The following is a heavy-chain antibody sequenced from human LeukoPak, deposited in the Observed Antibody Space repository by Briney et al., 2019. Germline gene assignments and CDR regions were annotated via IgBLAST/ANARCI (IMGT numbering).Heavy chain of an antibody. CDR2: ISGSGGST. CDR3: AREKLAGAGSAVSFYFDY. CDR1: GFTFSSYA. D-gene: IGHD6-19*01. V-gene: IGHV3-23*01. Sequence: GGSLRLSCAASGFTFSSYAMSWVRQAPGKGLEWVSAISGSGGSTYYADSVKGRFTISRDKSKNTPYLQMNSLRAEDTAVYYCAREKLAGAGSAVSFYFDYWGQGTLVTVSS. J-gene: IGHJ4*02.